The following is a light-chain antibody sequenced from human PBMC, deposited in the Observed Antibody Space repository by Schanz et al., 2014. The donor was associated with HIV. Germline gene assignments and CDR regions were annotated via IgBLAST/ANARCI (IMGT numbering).Light chain of an antibody. J-gene: IGKJ2*01. Sequence: EIVLTQSPATLSLSPGDRATLSCRASQSLSSYLAWYQQTPGQAPRLLIYGASTRATGIPARFSGSGSGTEFTLTISSLQSEDFAVYYCQQYNNWPLYTFGQGTKLEIK. CDR2: GAS. CDR1: QSLSSY. CDR3: QQYNNWPLYT. V-gene: IGKV3-15*01.